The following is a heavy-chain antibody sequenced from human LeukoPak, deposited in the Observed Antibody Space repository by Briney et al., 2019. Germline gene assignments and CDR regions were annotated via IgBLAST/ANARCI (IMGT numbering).Heavy chain of an antibody. CDR1: GYTFTGYY. V-gene: IGHV1-2*02. J-gene: IGHJ5*02. Sequence: GASVKVSCKASGYTFTGYYMHWMRQAPGQGLEWMGWINPYSGGTNYAQKFQGRVTMTRDTSISTAYMELNRLTSDDTAVYYCARDRCSTTICYAVRRWFDPWGQGTLVTVSS. CDR2: INPYSGGT. D-gene: IGHD2-2*01. CDR3: ARDRCSTTICYAVRRWFDP.